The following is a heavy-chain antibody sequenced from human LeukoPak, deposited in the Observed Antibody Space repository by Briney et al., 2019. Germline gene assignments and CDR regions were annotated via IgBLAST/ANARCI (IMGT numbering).Heavy chain of an antibody. CDR2: ISSSGSTI. D-gene: IGHD5-24*01. Sequence: PGGSLRLSCAASGFTFSDYYMSWIRQAPGKGLEWGSYISSSGSTIYYADSVKGRFTISRDNAKNSLYPQMNSLRAEDTAVYYCARVKMATQYYMDVWGKGTTVTVSS. CDR1: GFTFSDYY. V-gene: IGHV3-11*01. CDR3: ARVKMATQYYMDV. J-gene: IGHJ6*03.